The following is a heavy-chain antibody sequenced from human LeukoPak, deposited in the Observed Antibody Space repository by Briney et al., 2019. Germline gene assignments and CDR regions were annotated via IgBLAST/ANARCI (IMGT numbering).Heavy chain of an antibody. CDR1: GFTVSSNY. Sequence: PGGSLRLSCAASGFTVSSNYMSWVRQAPGKGLEWVSVIYSGGSTYYADSVKGRFTISRHNSKNTLYLQMNSLRAEDTAVYYCARALEPYYYDSSGYLDAFDIWGQGTMVTVSS. CDR2: IYSGGST. J-gene: IGHJ3*02. V-gene: IGHV3-53*04. CDR3: ARALEPYYYDSSGYLDAFDI. D-gene: IGHD3-22*01.